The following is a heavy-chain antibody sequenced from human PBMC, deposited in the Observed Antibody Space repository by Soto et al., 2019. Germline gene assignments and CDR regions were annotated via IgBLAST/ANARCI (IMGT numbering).Heavy chain of an antibody. V-gene: IGHV3-23*01. CDR3: AKDSVSYNRIYDAFDI. J-gene: IGHJ3*02. CDR2: IGGGDDI. Sequence: SLRLSCEGSGFTFSNYAMSWVRQAPGEGPEWVSTIGGGDDIFYADSVKGRFTISRDDSKSTMYLQMDTLRVADTAIYFCAKDSVSYNRIYDAFDIWGQGTVVTVSS. CDR1: GFTFSNYA. D-gene: IGHD1-26*01.